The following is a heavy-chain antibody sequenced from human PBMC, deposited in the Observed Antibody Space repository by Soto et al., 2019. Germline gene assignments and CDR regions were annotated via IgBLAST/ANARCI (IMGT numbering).Heavy chain of an antibody. CDR2: IYHRGDT. CDR3: ATAGGYNSDSYYALDV. CDR1: GGSISSGGYS. D-gene: IGHD5-12*01. J-gene: IGHJ6*02. V-gene: IGHV4-30-2*01. Sequence: SETLSLTCAVSGGSISSGGYSWNWIRQPPGKGLEWIGNIYHRGDTYYNPSLKSRVTISLDKSKNQFSLRLSSVSAADTAVYYCATAGGYNSDSYYALDVWGQGTTGTV.